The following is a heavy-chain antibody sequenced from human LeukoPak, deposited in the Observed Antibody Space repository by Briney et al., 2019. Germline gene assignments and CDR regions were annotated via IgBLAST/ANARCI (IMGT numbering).Heavy chain of an antibody. J-gene: IGHJ4*02. V-gene: IGHV1-69*01. Sequence: SVKVSCKASGVTFSSYVISWVRQAPGQGLEWMGGSIPIFGTANYAQKFQGRVTITADESTSTAYMELSSLTSEDTAVYYCARGNRSGYYYESFDYWGQGTLVTVSS. CDR1: GVTFSSYV. CDR2: SIPIFGTA. CDR3: ARGNRSGYYYESFDY. D-gene: IGHD3-22*01.